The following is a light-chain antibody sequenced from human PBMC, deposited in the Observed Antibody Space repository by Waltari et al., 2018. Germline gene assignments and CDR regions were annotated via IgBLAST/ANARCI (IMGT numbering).Light chain of an antibody. CDR3: HSRDASGVAGS. V-gene: IGLV3-19*01. CDR1: SLRSYY. J-gene: IGLJ2*01. CDR2: DKN. Sequence: SSELTQDPAVSVAMGQTVRITCQGDSLRSYYASWYQQRPGQAPILVIYDKNNRPSGGPDRFSGSSSHNTVSLTITGAQAEDEAYYYCHSRDASGVAGSFGGGTKLTVL.